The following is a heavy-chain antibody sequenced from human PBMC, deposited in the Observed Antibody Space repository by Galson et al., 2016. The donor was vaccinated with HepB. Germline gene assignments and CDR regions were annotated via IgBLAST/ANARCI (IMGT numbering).Heavy chain of an antibody. CDR3: ASTVAVPDFYFDN. CDR2: IYTSGST. Sequence: TLSLTCTVSGGSISSGSYSWSWIRQPAGEGLEYIGRIYTSGSTNYNPSLKGRVTMSVDTSKSQFYLRLTSVTAADTAVYYCASTVAVPDFYFDNWGQGTRVTVSS. J-gene: IGHJ4*02. D-gene: IGHD6-19*01. CDR1: GGSISSGSYS. V-gene: IGHV4-61*02.